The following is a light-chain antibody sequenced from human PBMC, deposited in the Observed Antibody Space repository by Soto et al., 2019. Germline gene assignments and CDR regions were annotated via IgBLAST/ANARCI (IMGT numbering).Light chain of an antibody. CDR1: SSNIGNNY. CDR3: GTWDSSLSAEV. J-gene: IGLJ2*01. V-gene: IGLV1-51*01. CDR2: DNN. Sequence: QSVLTQPPSVSAAPGQKVTISCSGSSSNIGNNYVSWYQQLPGTAPKLLIYDNNKRPSGIPDRFSGSKSRTSATLGITGLQTGDEADYYCGTWDSSLSAEVFGGGTKLTVL.